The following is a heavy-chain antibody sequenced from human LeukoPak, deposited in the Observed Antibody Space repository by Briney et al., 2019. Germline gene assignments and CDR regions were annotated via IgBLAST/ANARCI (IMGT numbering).Heavy chain of an antibody. CDR1: GYSFTNYW. J-gene: IGHJ4*02. CDR3: ARRGSGSYLDFDY. Sequence: GESLKISCQGSGYSFTNYWISWVRQMPGKGLEWMGRINPIDSYTKYSPSFQGHVTILVDKSINTAYLQCSSLNASDTAIYHCARRGSGSYLDFDYWGQGTVVTVSS. V-gene: IGHV5-10-1*01. D-gene: IGHD3-10*01. CDR2: INPIDSYT.